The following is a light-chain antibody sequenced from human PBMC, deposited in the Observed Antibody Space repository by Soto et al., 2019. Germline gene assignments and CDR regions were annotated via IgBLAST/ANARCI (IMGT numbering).Light chain of an antibody. CDR2: AAS. V-gene: IGKV1D-8*01. CDR1: QDISNY. Sequence: VIWMTQSPSLLSASTGDRVTISCRTSQDISNYLAWYQQKAGKAPELLIYAASTLQSGVPSRFSGSGSGTDFTLTISCLQSEDFATYYCQQYYSFPPTFGQGTKVEIK. J-gene: IGKJ1*01. CDR3: QQYYSFPPT.